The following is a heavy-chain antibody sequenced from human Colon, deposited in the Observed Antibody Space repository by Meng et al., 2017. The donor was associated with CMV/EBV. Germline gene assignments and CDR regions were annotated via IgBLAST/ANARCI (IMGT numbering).Heavy chain of an antibody. CDR1: GDSINSGNYY. CDR3: ARDLQGQLPYYYYGMDV. CDR2: ISYSGTT. D-gene: IGHD2-2*01. V-gene: IGHV4-39*02. Sequence: SETLSLTCSVSGDSINSGNYYWAWIRQSPGKGLEWIGSISYSGTTYYKPSLKSRVTISVDTSRNHFSLKLSSVTAADTAVYYCARDLQGQLPYYYYGMDVWGQGTTVTSP. J-gene: IGHJ6*02.